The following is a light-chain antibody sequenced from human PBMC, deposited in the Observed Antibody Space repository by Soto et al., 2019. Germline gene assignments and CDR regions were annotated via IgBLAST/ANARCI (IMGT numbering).Light chain of an antibody. J-gene: IGKJ1*01. Sequence: RMTQSPSSHSASTGDRVTITVWASQGISSYLAWYQQKPGRAPHLPIYDISTLQSGVPSRFSGSGSGTDFTLTISSLQHEDFATYYCHQSYYIPTFGQGTKVDIK. V-gene: IGKV1-8*01. CDR2: DIS. CDR3: HQSYYIPT. CDR1: QGISSY.